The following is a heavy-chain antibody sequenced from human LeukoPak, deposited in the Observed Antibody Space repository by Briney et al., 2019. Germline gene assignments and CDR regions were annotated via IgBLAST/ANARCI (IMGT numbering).Heavy chain of an antibody. V-gene: IGHV1-2*02. D-gene: IGHD2-2*01. Sequence: AASVTVFCKASGYTFTDYYKHWVRQAPGQGLEWMGWINPKSGGRSYAQRFQGRVTMTRDTSISTAYMELSRLRSDDTAVDYRATGERLVPAAMWFDYWGQGSLVTVSS. CDR2: INPKSGGR. CDR3: ATGERLVPAAMWFDY. CDR1: GYTFTDYY. J-gene: IGHJ4*02.